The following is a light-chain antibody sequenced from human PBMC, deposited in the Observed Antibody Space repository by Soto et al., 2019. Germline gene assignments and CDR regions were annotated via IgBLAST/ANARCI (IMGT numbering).Light chain of an antibody. J-gene: IGKJ1*01. CDR2: GSS. CDR1: QTLSSRH. V-gene: IGKV3-20*01. Sequence: VLTQSPGTLSLSPGERATLSCRASQTLSSRHLAWYQQKPGQAPRLLIYGSSSRATDIPDRFSGSGSGTDFTLTISTFELDFFSIYYFQLYCFSRTFCQGTKV. CDR3: QLYCFSRT.